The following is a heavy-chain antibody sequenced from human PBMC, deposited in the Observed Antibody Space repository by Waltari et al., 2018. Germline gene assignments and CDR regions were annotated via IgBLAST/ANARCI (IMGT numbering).Heavy chain of an antibody. J-gene: IGHJ4*02. CDR1: GASVSSTYW. D-gene: IGHD2-15*01. CDR2: VHGTGKT. CDR3: ARDRGRGLYLDS. Sequence: QLQLQESGPGLVKPSGTLSLTCAVSGASVSSTYWWSWVRQSPKKGLEWIGQVHGTGKTNYNPSFASRVTNSLDTYNNQFSLKMTSATAADTAVYYCARDRGRGLYLDSWGPGILVTVSP. V-gene: IGHV4-4*02.